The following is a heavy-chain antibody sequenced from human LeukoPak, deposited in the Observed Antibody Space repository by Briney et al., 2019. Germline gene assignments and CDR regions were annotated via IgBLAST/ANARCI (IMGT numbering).Heavy chain of an antibody. D-gene: IGHD3-22*01. CDR2: ITTSSSSI. J-gene: IGHJ3*02. V-gene: IGHV3-48*01. Sequence: QAGGSLRLSCAASGFTFSSYSMNWVRQAPGKGLEWVSYITTSSSSIYYADSVKGRFTISRDNDKNSLYLQMNSLRAEDTAVYYCARDSGYPRAHGFDIWGQGTMVTVSS. CDR3: ARDSGYPRAHGFDI. CDR1: GFTFSSYS.